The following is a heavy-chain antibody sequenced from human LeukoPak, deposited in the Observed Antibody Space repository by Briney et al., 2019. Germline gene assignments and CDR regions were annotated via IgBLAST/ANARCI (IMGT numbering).Heavy chain of an antibody. D-gene: IGHD3-16*01. V-gene: IGHV3-53*01. Sequence: GGSLRLSCAASGFIVSNKYMSWVRQTPGKGLEWVSVIYSGTNTYYAGAVQGRFTTTRDTSRNTLYLQMNSLRAEDTAVYYCTRLGPYYSDTSGQGTLVIVSS. CDR1: GFIVSNKY. CDR3: TRLGPYYSDT. J-gene: IGHJ4*02. CDR2: IYSGTNT.